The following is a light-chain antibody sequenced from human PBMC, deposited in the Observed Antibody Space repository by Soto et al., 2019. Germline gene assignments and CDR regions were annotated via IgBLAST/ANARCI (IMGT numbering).Light chain of an antibody. CDR3: HQYNSYPRT. CDR1: QGINKL. CDR2: ATS. V-gene: IGKV1D-16*01. J-gene: IGKJ5*01. Sequence: DIQMTQAPSSLSASVGDRVTITCRASQGINKLLAWYQQKPGKAPRSLIKATSTVQSGVPSRFSGSGSETDFTLTISSLQPEDFATYYCHQYNSYPRTFGQGTRLQI.